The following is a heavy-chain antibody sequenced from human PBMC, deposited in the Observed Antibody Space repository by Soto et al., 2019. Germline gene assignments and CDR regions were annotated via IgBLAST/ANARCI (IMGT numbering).Heavy chain of an antibody. J-gene: IGHJ6*02. V-gene: IGHV2-26*01. CDR1: GFSLSNARMA. CDR2: IFSNDEK. Sequence: QVTLKESGPVLVKPTETLTLTCTVSGFSLSNARMAVSWIRQPPGKALEWLAQIFSNDEKSYSTSLKSRLTITKDTSQSRVVLTMTDMDPGDTATYYSAGMQPTVVNSRYYYYDMNVWGQGSTVTVSS. D-gene: IGHD4-17*01. CDR3: AGMQPTVVNSRYYYYDMNV.